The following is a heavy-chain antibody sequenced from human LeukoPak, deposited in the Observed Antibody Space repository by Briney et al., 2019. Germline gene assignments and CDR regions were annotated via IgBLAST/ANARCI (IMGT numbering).Heavy chain of an antibody. CDR2: ISSSGSTT. Sequence: PGGSLRLSCAASGFTFSKYEMNWVRQAPGKGLEWVSYISSSGSTTYYADSVKGRFTISRDNAKNSLSLQMDSLRAEDTAIYYCARDGSRSSGYFDYWGQGTLVTVSS. CDR1: GFTFSKYE. CDR3: ARDGSRSSGYFDY. V-gene: IGHV3-48*03. D-gene: IGHD6-6*01. J-gene: IGHJ4*02.